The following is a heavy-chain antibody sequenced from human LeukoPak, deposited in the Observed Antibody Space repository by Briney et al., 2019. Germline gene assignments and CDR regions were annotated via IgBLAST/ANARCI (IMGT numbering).Heavy chain of an antibody. CDR2: ISSSSSTI. Sequence: GGSLRLSCAASGITFSRFWMSWVRQAPGKGLEWVSYISSSSSTIYYADSVKGRFTISRDNAKNSLYLQMNSLRDEDTAVYYCASTSGSYYLSLDYWGQGTLVTVSS. CDR1: GITFSRFW. CDR3: ASTSGSYYLSLDY. V-gene: IGHV3-48*02. J-gene: IGHJ4*02. D-gene: IGHD1-26*01.